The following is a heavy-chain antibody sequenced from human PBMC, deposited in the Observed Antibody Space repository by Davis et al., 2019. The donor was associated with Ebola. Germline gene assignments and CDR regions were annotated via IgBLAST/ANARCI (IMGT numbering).Heavy chain of an antibody. CDR2: ISWNSGSI. CDR1: GFKFTSET. Sequence: GGSLRLSCVASGFKFTSETMTWVRQAPGKGLEWVAGISWNSGSIGYADSVKGRFTISRDNAKNSLYLQMNSLRAEDTALYYCAKEVVAAAGLYYYGMDVWGQGTTVTVSS. J-gene: IGHJ6*02. CDR3: AKEVVAAAGLYYYGMDV. V-gene: IGHV3-9*01. D-gene: IGHD6-13*01.